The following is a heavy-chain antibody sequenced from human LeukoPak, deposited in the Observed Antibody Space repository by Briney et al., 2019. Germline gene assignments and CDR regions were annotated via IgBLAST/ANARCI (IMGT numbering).Heavy chain of an antibody. CDR2: INHSGST. CDR1: GGSFSGYY. Sequence: PSETLSLTCAVYGGSFSGYYWSWIRQPPGKGLEWIGEINHSGSTNYNPSLKSRVTISVDTSKNQFSLKLSSVTAADTAVYYCAGGSLVATYYYDSSGYYYGSVDYWGQGTLVTVSS. J-gene: IGHJ4*02. D-gene: IGHD3-22*01. CDR3: AGGSLVATYYYDSSGYYYGSVDY. V-gene: IGHV4-34*01.